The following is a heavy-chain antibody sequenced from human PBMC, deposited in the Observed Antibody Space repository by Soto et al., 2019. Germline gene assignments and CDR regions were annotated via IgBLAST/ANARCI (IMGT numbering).Heavy chain of an antibody. CDR3: ARSKYSISSFDY. J-gene: IGHJ4*02. V-gene: IGHV2-5*02. Sequence: TLVNPTQTLTLTCTFSGFSLSTDDVGVGWIRQPPGKALDWLAVIYWDDDKRYSPSLKSRLTITKDTSKNQVLLTMTNMDPADTATYFCARSKYSISSFDYWGQGALVTVSS. CDR2: IYWDDDK. D-gene: IGHD6-6*01. CDR1: GFSLSTDDVG.